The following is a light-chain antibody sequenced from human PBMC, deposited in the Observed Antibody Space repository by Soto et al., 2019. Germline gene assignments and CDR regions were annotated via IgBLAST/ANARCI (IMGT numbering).Light chain of an antibody. V-gene: IGKV3-15*01. CDR2: GAS. CDR3: QQYHTWPVT. CDR1: QGINRK. J-gene: IGKJ4*01. Sequence: IVMTQSPATLSVSPGERVTFSGRASQGINRKLAWYQQKAGQAPRLLISGASTLATGIPARFSGSGYGTEFTLTINSLQSEDSAVYYCQQYHTWPVTFGGGTKVEI.